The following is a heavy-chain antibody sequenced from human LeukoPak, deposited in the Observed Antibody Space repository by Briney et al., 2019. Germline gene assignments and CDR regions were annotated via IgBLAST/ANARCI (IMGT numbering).Heavy chain of an antibody. J-gene: IGHJ6*03. CDR2: INHSGST. CDR3: ARGKGIAARRIYYYYYMDV. Sequence: SETLSLTCAVYGGSFTGYYWSWIRHPPGKGLEWIGEINHSGSTNYNPSLKSRVTISVDTSKNQFSLKLSSVTAADTAVYYCARGKGIAARRIYYYYYMDVWGKGTTVTVSS. CDR1: GGSFTGYY. D-gene: IGHD6-6*01. V-gene: IGHV4-34*01.